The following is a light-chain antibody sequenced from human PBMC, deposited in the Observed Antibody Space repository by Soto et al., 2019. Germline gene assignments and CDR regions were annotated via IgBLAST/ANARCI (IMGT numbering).Light chain of an antibody. Sequence: QSALTQPASVSGSPGQSITISCTGSSSDVGGYNYVSWYQQHPGKAPKLMIYDVSNRPSGISDRFSGSKSGNTASLTISGLQAEDEADYYCNSYASSNPYVFGPGTKVTVL. CDR1: SSDVGGYNY. J-gene: IGLJ1*01. V-gene: IGLV2-14*01. CDR3: NSYASSNPYV. CDR2: DVS.